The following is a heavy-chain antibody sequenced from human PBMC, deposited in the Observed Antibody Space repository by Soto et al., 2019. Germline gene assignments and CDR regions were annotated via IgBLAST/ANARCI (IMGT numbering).Heavy chain of an antibody. CDR1: GGSINSDDYY. Sequence: PSETLSLTCTVSGGSINSDDYYWSWIRQPPGKGLEWIGHIYYSGRTNYNPSLESRLTISLDTSKNQFSLKLGSVSAADTAVYFCAGDRSNSPDYFDYWGQGTLVTV. CDR3: AGDRSNSPDYFDY. CDR2: IYYSGRT. V-gene: IGHV4-30-4*01. D-gene: IGHD6-6*01. J-gene: IGHJ4*02.